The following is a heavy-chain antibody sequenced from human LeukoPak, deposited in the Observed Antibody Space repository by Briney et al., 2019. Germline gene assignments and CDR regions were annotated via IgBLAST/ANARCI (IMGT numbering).Heavy chain of an antibody. CDR1: GYTFTSYD. V-gene: IGHV1-8*03. CDR2: MNPNSGNT. CDR3: ARGPHYYGSGRPYYYYYYYMDV. J-gene: IGHJ6*03. D-gene: IGHD3-10*01. Sequence: ASVKVSCKASGYTFTSYDINWVRQATGQGLEWMGWMNPNSGNTGYAQKFQGRVTITRNTSISTAYMELSSLRSEDTAAYYCARGPHYYGSGRPYYYYYYYMDVWGKGTAVTASS.